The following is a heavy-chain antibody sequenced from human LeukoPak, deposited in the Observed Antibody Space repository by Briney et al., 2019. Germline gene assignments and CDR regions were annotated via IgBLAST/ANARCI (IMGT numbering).Heavy chain of an antibody. Sequence: SETLSLTCTVSGGSISNYYWSWIRQPPGKGLEWIGEIYHSGSTNYQPSLKSRVTISVDKSKNQFSLKLSSVIAADTAVYYCAGAHCGGDCYSGRAFDIWGQGTMVTVSS. CDR2: IYHSGST. J-gene: IGHJ3*02. D-gene: IGHD2-21*02. CDR3: AGAHCGGDCYSGRAFDI. CDR1: GGSISNYY. V-gene: IGHV4-59*12.